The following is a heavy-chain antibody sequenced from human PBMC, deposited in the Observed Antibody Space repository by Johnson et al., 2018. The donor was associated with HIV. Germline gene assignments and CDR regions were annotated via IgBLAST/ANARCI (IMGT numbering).Heavy chain of an antibody. CDR1: AFSFSGYA. CDR3: ARDRPGEITMVQGVIGI. V-gene: IGHV3-30*04. Sequence: LLVESGGGVVQPGRSLRLSCTSAFSFSGYAMHWVRQAPGKGLEWVAVVSYDASNKYYADSVKGRFTISRDNSKNTVFLQMNSLRAEDTAVYYCARDRPGEITMVQGVIGIWGQGTMVTVSS. J-gene: IGHJ3*02. D-gene: IGHD3-10*01. CDR2: VSYDASNK.